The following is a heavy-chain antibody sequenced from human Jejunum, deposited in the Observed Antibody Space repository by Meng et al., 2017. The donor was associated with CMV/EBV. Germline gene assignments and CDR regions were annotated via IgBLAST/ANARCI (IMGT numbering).Heavy chain of an antibody. D-gene: IGHD6-19*01. CDR2: ISNTGGDK. Sequence: AMNWVRQAPGKGLEYVSGISNTGGDKYHIDSVKGGFTISRDNSKNTLYLQMGSLRTEDMAVYYCAGRPGVAVAGTYYYYYGMDVWGQGTTVTVSS. CDR3: AGRPGVAVAGTYYYYYGMDV. J-gene: IGHJ6*02. CDR1: A. V-gene: IGHV3-64*02.